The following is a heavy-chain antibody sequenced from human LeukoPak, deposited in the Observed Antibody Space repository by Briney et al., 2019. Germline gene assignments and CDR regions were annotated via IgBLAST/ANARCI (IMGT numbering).Heavy chain of an antibody. CDR2: ISWNSGSI. Sequence: GRSLRLSCAASGFTFDDYAMHWVRQAPGKGLEWVSGISWNSGSIGYADSVKGRFTISRDNAKSSLYLQMNSLRAEDTALYYCAKDMGPTYYYDSSGSNYYYYYGMDVWGQGTTVTVSS. D-gene: IGHD3-22*01. J-gene: IGHJ6*02. CDR3: AKDMGPTYYYDSSGSNYYYYYGMDV. CDR1: GFTFDDYA. V-gene: IGHV3-9*01.